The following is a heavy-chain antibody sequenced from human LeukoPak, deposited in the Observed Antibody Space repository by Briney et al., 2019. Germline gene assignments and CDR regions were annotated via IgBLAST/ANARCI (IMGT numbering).Heavy chain of an antibody. CDR1: GYTFTSYA. CDR2: MNPNSGNT. D-gene: IGHD5-18*01. Sequence: GASVKVSCKASGYTFTSYAMNWVRQATGQGLEWMGWMNPNSGNTGYAQKFQGRVTITRNTSISTAYMELSSLRSEDTAVYYCARGRFFSYWIPTSTAFDIWGQGTMVTVSS. CDR3: ARGRFFSYWIPTSTAFDI. J-gene: IGHJ3*02. V-gene: IGHV1-8*03.